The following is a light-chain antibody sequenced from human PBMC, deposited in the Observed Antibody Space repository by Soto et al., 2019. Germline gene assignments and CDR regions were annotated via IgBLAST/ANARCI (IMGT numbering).Light chain of an antibody. CDR2: QDS. V-gene: IGLV1-47*01. Sequence: VLTQPPSASGTPGQRVTISCSGSGSNIGSRYVYWYRQVPGTAPKLLIYQDSQRPSGVPDRFSGSKSGTSASLAISGLRSEDEADYYCTAWDDRLSGPVFGGGTKLTVL. J-gene: IGLJ3*02. CDR1: GSNIGSRY. CDR3: TAWDDRLSGPV.